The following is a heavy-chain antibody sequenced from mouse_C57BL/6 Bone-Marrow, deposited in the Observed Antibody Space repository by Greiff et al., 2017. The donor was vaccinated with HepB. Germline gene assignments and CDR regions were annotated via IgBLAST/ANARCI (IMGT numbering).Heavy chain of an antibody. J-gene: IGHJ1*03. CDR2: INSDGGST. D-gene: IGHD3-2*02. V-gene: IGHV5-2*01. CDR3: ARHRVDSSGYVYFDV. CDR1: EYEFPSHD. Sequence: EVQLVESGGGLVQPGESLKLSCESNEYEFPSHDMSWVRKTPEKRLELVAAINSDGGSTYYPDTMERRSIISRDNTKKTLYLQMSRLRSEDTALYYCARHRVDSSGYVYFDVWGTGTTVTVSS.